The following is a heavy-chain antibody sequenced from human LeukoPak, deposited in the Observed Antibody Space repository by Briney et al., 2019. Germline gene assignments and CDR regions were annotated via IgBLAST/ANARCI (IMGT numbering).Heavy chain of an antibody. CDR2: INHSGST. Sequence: SETLSLTCTVSGGSISSYYWSWIRQPPGKGLEWIGEINHSGSTNYNPSLKSRVTISVDTSKNQFSLKLSSVTAADTAVYYCARRWSGYDLWGQGTLVTVSS. CDR1: GGSISSYY. D-gene: IGHD5-12*01. J-gene: IGHJ4*02. CDR3: ARRWSGYDL. V-gene: IGHV4-34*01.